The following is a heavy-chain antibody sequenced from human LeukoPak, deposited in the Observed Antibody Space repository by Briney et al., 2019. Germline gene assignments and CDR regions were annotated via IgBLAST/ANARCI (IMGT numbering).Heavy chain of an antibody. CDR2: ISSSGSTI. Sequence: GGSLRLSCAASGFTFSYYAMNWVRQAPGKGLEWVSYISSSGSTIYYADSVKGRFTISRDNAKNSLSLQMNSLRAEDTAVYYCARDSYSSGVFDYWGQGTLVTVSS. CDR1: GFTFSYYA. CDR3: ARDSYSSGVFDY. D-gene: IGHD6-19*01. V-gene: IGHV3-48*03. J-gene: IGHJ4*02.